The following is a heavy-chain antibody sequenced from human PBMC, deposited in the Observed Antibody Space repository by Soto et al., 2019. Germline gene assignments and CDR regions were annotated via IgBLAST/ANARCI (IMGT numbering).Heavy chain of an antibody. Sequence: PSETLSLTCTVSGGSISSYYWSWIRQPPGKGLEWIGYIYYSGSTNYNPSLKSRVTISVDTSKNQFSLKLSSVTAADTAVYYCARALSSSWSFDYWGQGTLVTVSS. CDR3: ARALSSSWSFDY. J-gene: IGHJ4*02. CDR2: IYYSGST. V-gene: IGHV4-59*01. CDR1: GGSISSYY. D-gene: IGHD6-13*01.